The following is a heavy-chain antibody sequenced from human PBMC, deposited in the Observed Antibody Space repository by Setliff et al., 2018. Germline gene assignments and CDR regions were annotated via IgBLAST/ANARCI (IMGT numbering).Heavy chain of an antibody. CDR1: GYSISSGYY. CDR3: AREQWLDPPGYYYRDV. D-gene: IGHD6-19*01. Sequence: SETLSLTCTVSGYSISSGYYWGWIRQPPGKGLEWIGSIYHSGSTYYNPSLKSRVTISVDTSKNQFSLKLSSVTAADTAVYYCAREQWLDPPGYYYRDVWAKGTTVTVSS. V-gene: IGHV4-38-2*02. CDR2: IYHSGST. J-gene: IGHJ6*03.